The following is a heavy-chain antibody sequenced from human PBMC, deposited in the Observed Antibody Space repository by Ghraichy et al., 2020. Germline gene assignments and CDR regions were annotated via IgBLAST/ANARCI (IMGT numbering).Heavy chain of an antibody. Sequence: GGSLRLSCAASGFTFGSYALSWVRQAPGEGQELVSTISGSGGSTYYADSVKSRLTISCDNSKNKLYVQMNSLRAEDTAVYYCALRYFDWFSFDYWRQGTLLTVSP. V-gene: IGHV3-23*01. D-gene: IGHD3-9*01. CDR2: ISGSGGST. CDR1: GFTFGSYA. J-gene: IGHJ4*02. CDR3: ALRYFDWFSFDY.